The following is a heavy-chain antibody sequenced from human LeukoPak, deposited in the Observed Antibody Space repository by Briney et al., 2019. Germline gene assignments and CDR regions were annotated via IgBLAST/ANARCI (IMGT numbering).Heavy chain of an antibody. CDR3: ARDGSYYDSSNWYFDL. D-gene: IGHD3-22*01. V-gene: IGHV4-39*07. J-gene: IGHJ2*01. CDR2: IYYSGST. Sequence: SETLSLTCTVSGGSISSSSYYWGWIRQPPGKGLEWIGSIYYSGSTYYNPSLKSRVTISVDTSKNQFSLKLSSVTAADTAVYYCARDGSYYDSSNWYFDLWGRGTLVTVSS. CDR1: GGSISSSSYY.